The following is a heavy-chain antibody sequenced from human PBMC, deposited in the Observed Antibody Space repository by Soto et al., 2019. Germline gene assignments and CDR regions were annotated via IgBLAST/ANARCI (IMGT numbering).Heavy chain of an antibody. Sequence: GASVKVSCKASGYTFTSYYMHWVRQAPGRGLEWMGIINPSGGSTSYAQKFQGRVTMTRDTSTSTVSMELSSLRSEDTAVYYCAREMGSRDGYNFGVYYYYYGMDVWGQGTTVTVSS. CDR2: INPSGGST. V-gene: IGHV1-46*01. D-gene: IGHD5-12*01. CDR3: AREMGSRDGYNFGVYYYYYGMDV. J-gene: IGHJ6*02. CDR1: GYTFTSYY.